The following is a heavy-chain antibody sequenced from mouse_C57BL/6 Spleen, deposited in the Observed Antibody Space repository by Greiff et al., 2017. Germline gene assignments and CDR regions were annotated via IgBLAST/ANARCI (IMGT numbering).Heavy chain of an antibody. CDR3: GRRDYVYAMDY. D-gene: IGHD2-4*01. J-gene: IGHJ4*01. Sequence: EVKLMESGGGLVKPGGSLKLSCAASGFTFSDYGMHWVRQAPEKGLEWVAYISIGSSTIYYANTVKGRFTISRDNAKNTLFLQMTSLRSEATAMYYCGRRDYVYAMDYWGQGTSVTVSS. CDR2: ISIGSSTI. V-gene: IGHV5-17*01. CDR1: GFTFSDYG.